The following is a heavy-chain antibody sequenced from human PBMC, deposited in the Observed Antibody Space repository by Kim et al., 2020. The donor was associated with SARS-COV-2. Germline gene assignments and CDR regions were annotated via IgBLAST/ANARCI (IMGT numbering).Heavy chain of an antibody. J-gene: IGHJ4*02. D-gene: IGHD3-10*01. CDR2: ISSSSSYT. CDR3: ARGRAVRGVITGEVGLDY. Sequence: GGSLRLSCAASGFTFSDYYMSWIRQAPGKGLEWVSYISSSSSYTNYADSVKGRFTISRDNAKNSLYLQMNSLRAEDTAVYYCARGRAVRGVITGEVGLDYWGQGTLVTVSS. V-gene: IGHV3-11*06. CDR1: GFTFSDYY.